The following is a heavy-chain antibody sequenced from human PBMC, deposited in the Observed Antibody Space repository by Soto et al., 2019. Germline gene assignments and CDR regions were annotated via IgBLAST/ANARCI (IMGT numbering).Heavy chain of an antibody. D-gene: IGHD6-19*01. V-gene: IGHV3-23*01. Sequence: PGGSLRLSCAASGFTFSSYAMSWVRQAPGKGLEWVSAISGSGGSTYYADSVKGRFTISRDNSKNTLYLQMNSLRAEDTAVYYCAKKGGQWLAPGPFDYWGQGTLVTVSS. J-gene: IGHJ4*02. CDR1: GFTFSSYA. CDR3: AKKGGQWLAPGPFDY. CDR2: ISGSGGST.